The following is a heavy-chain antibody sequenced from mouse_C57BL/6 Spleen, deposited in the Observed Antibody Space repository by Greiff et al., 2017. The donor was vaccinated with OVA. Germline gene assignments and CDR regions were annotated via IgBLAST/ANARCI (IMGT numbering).Heavy chain of an antibody. CDR3: AREGYGSSLGDY. CDR1: GYTFTSYW. V-gene: IGHV1-55*01. CDR2: IYPGSGST. J-gene: IGHJ2*01. Sequence: QVQLQQPGAELVKPGASVKMSCKASGYTFTSYWITWVKQRPGQGLEWIGDIYPGSGSTNYNEKFKSKATLTVDTSSSTAYMQLSSLTSEDSAVYYCAREGYGSSLGDYWGQGTTLTVSS. D-gene: IGHD1-1*01.